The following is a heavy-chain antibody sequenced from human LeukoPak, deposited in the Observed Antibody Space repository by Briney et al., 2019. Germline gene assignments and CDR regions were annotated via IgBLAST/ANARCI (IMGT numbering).Heavy chain of an antibody. V-gene: IGHV3-30-3*01. CDR1: GFTFSSYA. J-gene: IGHJ4*02. CDR2: ISYDGSNK. D-gene: IGHD3-16*02. Sequence: PGGSLRLSCAASGFTFSSYAMHWVRQAPGKGLEWVAVISYDGSNKYYADSVKGRFTIPRDNSKNTLYLQMNSLRAEDTAVYYCARGTQFGGVIVPNDYWGQGTLVTVSS. CDR3: ARGTQFGGVIVPNDY.